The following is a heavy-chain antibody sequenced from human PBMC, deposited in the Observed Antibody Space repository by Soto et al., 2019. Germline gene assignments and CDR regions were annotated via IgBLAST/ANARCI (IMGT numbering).Heavy chain of an antibody. V-gene: IGHV3-30*03. CDR3: VGGQYYFDY. CDR2: ISYDGSNK. Sequence: QVQLVESGGGVVQPGRSLRLSCAASGFPFSSYGMHWVREAPGKGLEWVAVISYDGSNKYYADSVKGRFTISRDNSASTLYLQMNSLRPEDKALYYCVGGQYYFDYRGQGRLVTVSP. CDR1: GFPFSSYG. J-gene: IGHJ4*02. D-gene: IGHD3-10*01.